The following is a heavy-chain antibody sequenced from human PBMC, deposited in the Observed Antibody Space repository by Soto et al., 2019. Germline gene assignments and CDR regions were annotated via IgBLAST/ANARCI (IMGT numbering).Heavy chain of an antibody. CDR1: SDSISSYY. V-gene: IGHV4-59*08. CDR3: ARHKDTSSRYLLPDF. Sequence: PSETLSLTCTVSSDSISSYYWSWIRQPPGKRLEWIGYISYSGSTDYNPSLKSRVTISGDTSKNQFSLKVSSVTATDTAVYYCARHKDTSSRYLLPDFWGQGTLVTVSS. J-gene: IGHJ4*02. D-gene: IGHD6-13*01. CDR2: ISYSGST.